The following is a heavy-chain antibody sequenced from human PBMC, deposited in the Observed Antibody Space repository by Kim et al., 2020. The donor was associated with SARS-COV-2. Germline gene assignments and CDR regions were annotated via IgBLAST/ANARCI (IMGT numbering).Heavy chain of an antibody. CDR1: GFTFSSYG. CDR3: AREGGASGSYDYYYGMDV. CDR2: IWYDGSNK. D-gene: IGHD1-26*01. J-gene: IGHJ6*02. Sequence: GGSLRLSCAASGFTFSSYGMHWVRQAPGKGLEWVAVIWYDGSNKYYADSVKGRFTISRDNSKNTLYLQMNSLRAEDTAVYYCAREGGASGSYDYYYGMDVWGQGTTHRLL. V-gene: IGHV3-33*01.